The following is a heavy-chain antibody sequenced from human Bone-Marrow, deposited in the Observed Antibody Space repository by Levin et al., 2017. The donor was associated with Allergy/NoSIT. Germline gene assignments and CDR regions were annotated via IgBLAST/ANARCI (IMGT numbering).Heavy chain of an antibody. D-gene: IGHD1-26*01. CDR3: ARAPGLGLNWYFDL. CDR1: GGSIRSGDYA. V-gene: IGHV4-30-2*01. J-gene: IGHJ2*01. CDR2: IYHSGIA. Sequence: PSETLSLTCAVSGGSIRSGDYAWSWIRQPPGKGLEWVGYIYHSGIASYNPSLKSRVTISLDRSKNEISLKVTSVTAADTAVYYCARAPGLGLNWYFDLWGRGTLVTVSS.